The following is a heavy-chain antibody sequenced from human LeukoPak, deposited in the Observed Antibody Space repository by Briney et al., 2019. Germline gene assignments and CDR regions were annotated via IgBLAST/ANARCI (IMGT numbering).Heavy chain of an antibody. CDR3: ARTTIEDILTGYYPIYYFDY. J-gene: IGHJ4*02. V-gene: IGHV4-4*07. D-gene: IGHD3-9*01. CDR1: GGSISSYY. Sequence: PSETLSLTCTVSGGSISSYYWSWIRQPAGKGLEWIGRIYTSGSTNYNPSLKSRVTMSVDTSKNQFSLKLSSVPAADTAVYYCARTTIEDILTGYYPIYYFDYWGQGTLVTVSS. CDR2: IYTSGST.